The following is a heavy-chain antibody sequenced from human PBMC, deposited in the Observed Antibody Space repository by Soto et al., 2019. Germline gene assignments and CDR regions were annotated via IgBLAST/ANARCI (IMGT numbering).Heavy chain of an antibody. D-gene: IGHD2-2*02. CDR3: ASLTLGYCGSTSCYNDGAYN. V-gene: IGHV3-53*04. CDR2: IYSGGST. Sequence: EVQLVESGGGLVQPGGSLRLSCAASGFTVSSNYMSWVRQAPGKGLEWVSVIYSGGSTYYADSVKGRFTISRHNSKNTLYLQMNSLRAEDTAVYYCASLTLGYCGSTSCYNDGAYNWGQGTLVTVSS. J-gene: IGHJ4*02. CDR1: GFTVSSNY.